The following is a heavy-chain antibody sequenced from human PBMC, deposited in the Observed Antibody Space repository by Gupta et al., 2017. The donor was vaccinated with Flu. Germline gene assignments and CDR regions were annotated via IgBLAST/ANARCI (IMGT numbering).Heavy chain of an antibody. J-gene: IGHJ5*02. V-gene: IGHV3-21*01. CDR2: ISTTSGDS. CDR3: ARGYCGGDCYVDWSKGILVSVPSASAPRWTPFDL. CDR1: FNAYH. Sequence: FNAYHRNWVRQAPGKGLEWVSSISTTSGDSYYADSVKGRCCISRDNAKNALYLHLNSLRAEDTALSSSARGYCGGDCYVDWSKGILVSVPSASAPRWTPFDLW. D-gene: IGHD2-21*02.